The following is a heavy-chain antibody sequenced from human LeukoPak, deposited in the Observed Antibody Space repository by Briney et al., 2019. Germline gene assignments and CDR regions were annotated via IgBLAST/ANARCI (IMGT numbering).Heavy chain of an antibody. CDR3: ERHRTPGTNLNWFDP. J-gene: IGHJ5*02. CDR2: IYYSGST. CDR1: GGSISSYY. V-gene: IGHV4-59*01. D-gene: IGHD1-1*01. Sequence: KPSETLSLTCTVSGGSISSYYWSWIRQPPGKGLEWIGTIYYSGSTKNNPSLKSRVTISVDTSKNQFSLKLSSVTAADTAVYYCERHRTPGTNLNWFDPWGQGTLVTVSS.